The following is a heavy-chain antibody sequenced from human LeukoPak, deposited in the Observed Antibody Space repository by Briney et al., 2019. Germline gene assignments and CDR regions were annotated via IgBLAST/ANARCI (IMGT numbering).Heavy chain of an antibody. CDR3: ARVGTHMVRGVIDWFDP. CDR2: ISACNGNT. CDR1: GYTFTSYG. V-gene: IGHV1-18*01. J-gene: IGHJ5*02. D-gene: IGHD3-10*01. Sequence: ASVKVSCKASGYTFTSYGISWVRQAPGQGLEWMGGISACNGNTNYAQKLQGRVTMTTDTSTSTAYMELRSLRSDDTAVYYCARVGTHMVRGVIDWFDPWGQGTLVTVSS.